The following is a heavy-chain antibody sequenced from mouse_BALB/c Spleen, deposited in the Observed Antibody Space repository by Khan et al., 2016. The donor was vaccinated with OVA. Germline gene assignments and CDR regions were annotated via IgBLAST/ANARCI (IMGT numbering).Heavy chain of an antibody. CDR3: ARIYGSDFDY. CDR1: GYSFTGYF. J-gene: IGHJ2*01. CDR2: INPHFGET. V-gene: IGHV1-20*02. D-gene: IGHD1-1*01. Sequence: VQLKESGPELVKPGASVKISCTASGYSFTGYFMHWVMQSHGKSLEWIGRINPHFGETFSNQKFVDKATLTVDESSSTAHLELRSLASEDSAVYYCARIYGSDFDYWGQGTTLTVSS.